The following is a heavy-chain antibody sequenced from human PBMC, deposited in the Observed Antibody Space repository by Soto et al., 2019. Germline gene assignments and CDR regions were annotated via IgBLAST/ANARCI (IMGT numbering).Heavy chain of an antibody. J-gene: IGHJ5*02. CDR1: GFTFSSYA. D-gene: IGHD6-6*01. CDR2: ISGSGGST. Sequence: GGSLRLSCGASGFTFSSYAMSWVRQAPGKGLEWVSAISGSGGSTYYADSVKGRFTISRDNSKNTLYLQMNSLRAEDTAVYYCAAQSSSSYNWFDPWGQGTLVTSPQ. CDR3: AAQSSSSYNWFDP. V-gene: IGHV3-23*01.